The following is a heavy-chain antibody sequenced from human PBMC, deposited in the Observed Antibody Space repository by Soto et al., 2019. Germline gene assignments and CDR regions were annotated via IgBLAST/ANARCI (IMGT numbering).Heavy chain of an antibody. Sequence: QVQLQQWGAGLLKPSETMSLTCAVYGGSFSGYYWSWIRQPPGKGLEWIGEINHSGSTNYNPSLKSRVTISVDTSKNQFSLELSSVTDEDTAVYYCARGSGYYYAKFDYWGQGTLVTVSS. CDR1: GGSFSGYY. V-gene: IGHV4-34*01. J-gene: IGHJ4*02. D-gene: IGHD3-22*01. CDR2: INHSGST. CDR3: ARGSGYYYAKFDY.